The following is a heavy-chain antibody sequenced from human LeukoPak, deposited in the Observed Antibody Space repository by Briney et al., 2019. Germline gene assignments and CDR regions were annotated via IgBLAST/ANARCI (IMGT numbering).Heavy chain of an antibody. D-gene: IGHD3-10*01. J-gene: IGHJ4*02. CDR2: IYHSGST. CDR1: GGSTSSGGYY. V-gene: IGHV4-30-2*01. CDR3: ARATATMVRGVINYFDY. Sequence: PSQTLSLTCTVSGGSTSSGGYYWSWIRQPPGKGLEWIGYIYHSGSTYYNPSLKSRVTISVDRSKNQFSLKLSSVTAADTAVYYCARATATMVRGVINYFDYWGQGTLVTVSS.